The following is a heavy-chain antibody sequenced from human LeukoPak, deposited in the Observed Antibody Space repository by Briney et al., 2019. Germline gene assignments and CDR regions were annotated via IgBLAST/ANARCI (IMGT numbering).Heavy chain of an antibody. D-gene: IGHD1-14*01. CDR3: ARDRPNPYYYYMDV. CDR2: ISWNSGTF. CDR1: GFSFDDYA. J-gene: IGHJ6*03. V-gene: IGHV3-9*01. Sequence: PGGSLRLSCTASGFSFDDYAMHWVRQAPGKGLEWVAGISWNSGTFDYVDSVKGRFTMSRDNAKNSLYLQMNSLRAEDTAVYYCARDRPNPYYYYMDVWGKGTTVTVSS.